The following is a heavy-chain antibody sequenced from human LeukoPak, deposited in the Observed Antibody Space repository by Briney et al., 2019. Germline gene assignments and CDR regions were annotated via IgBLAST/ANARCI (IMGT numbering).Heavy chain of an antibody. J-gene: IGHJ4*02. Sequence: ASVKVSCKASGYMSASYGISWVRQAPGQGLEWMGWVSVYNANTKYAQKFQGRATMTTDTSTRTAFMELRSLRSDDTAMYYCARHRRMRRSSYSFDNWGQGTLVTVSS. CDR3: ARHRRMRRSSYSFDN. V-gene: IGHV1-18*01. CDR1: GYMSASYG. CDR2: VSVYNANT. D-gene: IGHD6-13*01.